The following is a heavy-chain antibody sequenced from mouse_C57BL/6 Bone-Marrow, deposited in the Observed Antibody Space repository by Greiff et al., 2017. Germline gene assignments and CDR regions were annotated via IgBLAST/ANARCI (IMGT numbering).Heavy chain of an antibody. CDR3: ARSTYGNYRYYFAMDY. J-gene: IGHJ4*01. CDR2: IDPNSGGT. Sequence: QVQLQQPGAELVKPGASVKLSCKASGYTFTSYWMHWVKQRPGRGLEWIGRIDPNSGGTKYNEKFKSKATLTVDKLSRTAYMQLSSMTSEDSAVYYCARSTYGNYRYYFAMDYWGQGTSVTVSS. V-gene: IGHV1-72*01. CDR1: GYTFTSYW. D-gene: IGHD2-1*01.